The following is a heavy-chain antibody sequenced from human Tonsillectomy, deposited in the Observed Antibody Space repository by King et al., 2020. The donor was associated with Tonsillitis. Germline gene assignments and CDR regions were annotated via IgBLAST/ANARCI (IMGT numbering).Heavy chain of an antibody. Sequence: VQLVESGGGLVQPGRSLRLSCTSSGFTFGDYAMSWVRQAPGKGLEGVSFIRSKGYGGTTEYAASVKGRFTISRDDSKSIAYLPLNSLKTEDTAIYYCTRDPRALTTQYYYYYYMDVWGKGTTVTVSS. V-gene: IGHV3-49*04. CDR2: IRSKGYGGTT. D-gene: IGHD4-11*01. J-gene: IGHJ6*03. CDR1: GFTFGDYA. CDR3: TRDPRALTTQYYYYYYMDV.